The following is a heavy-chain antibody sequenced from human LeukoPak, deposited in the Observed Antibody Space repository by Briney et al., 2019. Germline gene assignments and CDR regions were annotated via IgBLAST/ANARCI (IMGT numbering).Heavy chain of an antibody. CDR2: ISANNGNT. CDR1: GYTFTGYG. CDR3: ARDSGGLTFGDWFDP. V-gene: IGHV1-18*01. Sequence: ASVKVSCKASGYTFTGYGINWVRQAPGQGLEWLGWISANNGNTYYAQKFQGRVTMTTETSTSTAYMELRSLRFDDTAVYYCARDSGGLTFGDWFDPWGQGTLVTVSS. J-gene: IGHJ5*02. D-gene: IGHD3-16*01.